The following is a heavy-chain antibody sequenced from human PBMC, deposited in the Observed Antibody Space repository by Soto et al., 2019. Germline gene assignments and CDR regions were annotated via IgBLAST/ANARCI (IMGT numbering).Heavy chain of an antibody. CDR2: VNTDESRT. D-gene: IGHD6-19*01. CDR1: GFTFSSYW. J-gene: IGHJ4*02. Sequence: EVQLVESGGGLVQPGGSLRLSCGASGFTFSSYWMHWVPQAPGKGLVWVSRVNTDESRTSYADSVKGRFTISRDNAKNTLYLQMNSLRAEDTAVYYCARVLNGQWYFDYWGQGTQVTVSS. V-gene: IGHV3-74*01. CDR3: ARVLNGQWYFDY.